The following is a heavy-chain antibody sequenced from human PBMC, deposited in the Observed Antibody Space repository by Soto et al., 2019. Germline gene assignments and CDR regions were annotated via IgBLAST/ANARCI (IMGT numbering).Heavy chain of an antibody. CDR3: ARWEVVRATRYNWFDP. D-gene: IGHD1-26*01. J-gene: IGHJ5*02. Sequence: QVQLVQSGAEVKKPGSSVKVSCKASGGTFSSYAISWVRQAPGQGLEWMGGILPIFGTANYAQKFQVRVTITADESTSTAYMELRSLRSEDTAVYYCARWEVVRATRYNWFDPWAQVTLVTVSS. V-gene: IGHV1-69*01. CDR1: GGTFSSYA. CDR2: ILPIFGTA.